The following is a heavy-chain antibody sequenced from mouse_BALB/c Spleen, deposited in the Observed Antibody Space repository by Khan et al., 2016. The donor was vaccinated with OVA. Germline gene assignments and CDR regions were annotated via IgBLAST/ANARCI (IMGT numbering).Heavy chain of an antibody. CDR2: INTYTGEP. D-gene: IGHD1-1*01. Sequence: LVESGPELKKPGETVKISCKASGYTFTNYGMNWVKQSPGKALKWMGWINTYTGEPTYADDFKGRFAFSLETSANTAFLQINNLKNEDTATYFCARPPYVSDTLDHWGQGTSVTVSS. CDR1: GYTFTNYG. J-gene: IGHJ4*01. CDR3: ARPPYVSDTLDH. V-gene: IGHV9-3-1*01.